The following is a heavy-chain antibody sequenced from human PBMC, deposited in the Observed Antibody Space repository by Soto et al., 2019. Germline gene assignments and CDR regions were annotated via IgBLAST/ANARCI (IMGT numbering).Heavy chain of an antibody. Sequence: GGSLRLSCAASGFTFSSYSMNWVRQAPGKGLEWVSYISSSSSTIYYADSVKGRFTISRDNAKNSLYLQMNSLRAEDTAVYYCARDTGGAAYSSGWYGYWGQGTLVTVSS. CDR2: ISSSSSTI. CDR3: ARDTGGAAYSSGWYGY. D-gene: IGHD6-19*01. V-gene: IGHV3-48*01. CDR1: GFTFSSYS. J-gene: IGHJ4*02.